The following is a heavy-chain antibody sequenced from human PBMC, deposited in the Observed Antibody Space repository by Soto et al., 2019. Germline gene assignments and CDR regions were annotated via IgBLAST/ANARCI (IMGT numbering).Heavy chain of an antibody. CDR2: INHSGST. D-gene: IGHD6-13*01. V-gene: IGHV4-34*01. J-gene: IGHJ6*03. CDR3: AREGLEAGIAAGRSMDV. Sequence: LSETLSLTCAVYGGSFSGYYWSWIRQPPGKGLEWIGEINHSGSTNYNPSLKSRVTISVDTSKNQFSLKLSSVTAADTAVYYCAREGLEAGIAAGRSMDVWGKGTTVTVSS. CDR1: GGSFSGYY.